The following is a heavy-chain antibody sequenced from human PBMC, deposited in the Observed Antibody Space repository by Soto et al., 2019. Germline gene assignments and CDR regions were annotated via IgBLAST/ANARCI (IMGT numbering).Heavy chain of an antibody. Sequence: DVQLVESGGGLVQPGRSLRLSCAASGFTFDDYAMHWVRQAPGKGLEWVSGISWNSGSIGYADSVKGRFTISRDNAKNSLYLQMNSPRAEDTALYYCAKDLGYCSSTSCYVFDYWGQGTLVTVSS. CDR1: GFTFDDYA. CDR3: AKDLGYCSSTSCYVFDY. CDR2: ISWNSGSI. D-gene: IGHD2-2*01. V-gene: IGHV3-9*01. J-gene: IGHJ4*02.